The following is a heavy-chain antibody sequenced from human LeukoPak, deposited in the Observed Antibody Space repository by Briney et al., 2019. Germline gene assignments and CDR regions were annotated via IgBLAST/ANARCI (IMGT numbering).Heavy chain of an antibody. CDR2: ISAYNGNT. D-gene: IGHD6-19*01. CDR1: GYTFTSFD. Sequence: GASVKVSCKASGYTFTSFDINWVRQAPGQGLEWMGWISAYNGNTNYAQKLQGRVTMTTDTSTSTAYMELRSLRHDDTAVYYCARSSGGASRLDPWGQGTLVTVSS. CDR3: ARSSGGASRLDP. V-gene: IGHV1-18*01. J-gene: IGHJ5*02.